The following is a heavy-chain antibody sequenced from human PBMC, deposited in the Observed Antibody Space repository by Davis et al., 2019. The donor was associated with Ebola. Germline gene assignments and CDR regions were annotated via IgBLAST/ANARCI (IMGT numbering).Heavy chain of an antibody. Sequence: MPSETLSPTCTVSGGSISSYYWSWIRQPPGKGLEWIGYMYYSGSTNYNPSLKSRVTISVDTSKKQFSLKLSSVTAADTAVYYCARGDYYGSGSQIDYWGQGTLVTVSS. V-gene: IGHV4-59*01. CDR3: ARGDYYGSGSQIDY. CDR1: GGSISSYY. D-gene: IGHD3-10*01. CDR2: MYYSGST. J-gene: IGHJ4*02.